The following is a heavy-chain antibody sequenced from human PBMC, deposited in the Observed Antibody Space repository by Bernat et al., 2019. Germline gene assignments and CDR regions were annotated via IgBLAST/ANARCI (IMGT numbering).Heavy chain of an antibody. CDR1: GFTFSSYG. CDR2: IKQDGSEK. V-gene: IGHV3-7*01. CDR3: ARDPSTYYYDTSA. D-gene: IGHD3-22*01. J-gene: IGHJ5*02. Sequence: VQLVESGGGVVQPGRSLRLSCAASGFTFSSYGMHWVRQAPGKGLEWVANIKQDGSEKYYVDSVKGRFTISRDNAKNSLYLQMNSLRAEDTAVYYCARDPSTYYYDTSAWGQGTLVTVSS.